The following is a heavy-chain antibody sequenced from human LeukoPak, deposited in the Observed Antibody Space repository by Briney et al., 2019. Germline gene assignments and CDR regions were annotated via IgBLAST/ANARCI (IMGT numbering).Heavy chain of an antibody. J-gene: IGHJ4*02. CDR3: ATFVSSLYYFDY. D-gene: IGHD6-6*01. V-gene: IGHV4-4*07. Sequence: PSETLSLTCTVSGGSIRSYFWSWIRQPAGKGLEWIGRIYSSGITNYNPSLRSRVTMSVDTSKNQFSLRLSSVTAADTAVYYCATFVSSLYYFDYWGQGTLVTASS. CDR1: GGSIRSYF. CDR2: IYSSGIT.